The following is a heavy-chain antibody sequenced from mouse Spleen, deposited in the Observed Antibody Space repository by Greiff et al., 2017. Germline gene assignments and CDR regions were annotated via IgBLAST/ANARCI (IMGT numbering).Heavy chain of an antibody. J-gene: IGHJ3*01. D-gene: IGHD4-1*01. CDR1: GYTFTSYW. V-gene: IGHV1-64*01. CDR2: IHPNSGST. CDR3: AREGENWEVFAY. Sequence: QVQLQQPGAELVKPGASVKLSCKASGYTFTSYWMHWVKQRPGQGLEWIGMIHPNSGSTNYNEKFKSKATLTVDKSSSTAYMQLSSLTSEDSAVYYCAREGENWEVFAYWGQGTLVTVSA.